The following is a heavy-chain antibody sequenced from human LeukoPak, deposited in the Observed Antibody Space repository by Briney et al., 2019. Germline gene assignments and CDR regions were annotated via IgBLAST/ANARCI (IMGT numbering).Heavy chain of an antibody. CDR3: ARQWFGEPHLDV. CDR1: GGSFNNYW. D-gene: IGHD3-10*01. Sequence: PSETLSLTCTVSGGSFNNYWWAWIRQPPGKGLQWIGYRHSSGATSYNLSLESRVTISIDTSRNQFSLKLTSVTAADTAVYYCARQWFGEPHLDVWGQGTTVTVSS. CDR2: RHSSGAT. V-gene: IGHV4-59*08. J-gene: IGHJ6*02.